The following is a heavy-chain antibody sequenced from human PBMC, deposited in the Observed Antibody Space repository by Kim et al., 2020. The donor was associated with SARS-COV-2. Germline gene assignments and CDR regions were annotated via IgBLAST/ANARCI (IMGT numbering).Heavy chain of an antibody. Sequence: GGSLRLFCAASGFTFSSYAMSWVRQAPGRGLEWVSAISGGGESTFYADSVKGRFTISTDYSQNTLYLQMNSLRAEDTAVYYCARDSSGWYQLGSYFDYWGQGTPVTVSS. V-gene: IGHV3-23*01. CDR3: ARDSSGWYQLGSYFDY. CDR2: ISGGGEST. CDR1: GFTFSSYA. J-gene: IGHJ4*02. D-gene: IGHD6-19*01.